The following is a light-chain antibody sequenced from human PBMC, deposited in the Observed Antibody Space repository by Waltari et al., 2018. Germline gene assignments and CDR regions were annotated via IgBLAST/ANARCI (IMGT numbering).Light chain of an antibody. J-gene: IGKJ2*01. CDR3: QQYGSSPYT. CDR2: GAS. CDR1: QSVSSSY. Sequence: EIVLTQSPGTLSLSPGELATLPCRASQSVSSSYLAWYQQKPGQAPRLLIYGASSRATGIPDRFSGSESGTDFTLTISRLEPEDFAVYYCQQYGSSPYTFGQGTKLEIK. V-gene: IGKV3-20*01.